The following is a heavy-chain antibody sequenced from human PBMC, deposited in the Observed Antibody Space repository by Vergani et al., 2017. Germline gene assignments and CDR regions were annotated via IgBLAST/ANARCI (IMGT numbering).Heavy chain of an antibody. V-gene: IGHV3-33*01. J-gene: IGHJ4*02. CDR1: GFTFSSYG. CDR3: ARGYCTGGSCYSLLDY. CDR2: IWYDGADK. Sequence: QVHLVESGGGVVQPGRSLRLSCAASGFTFSSYGMHWVRQAPGKGLEWVAVIWYDGADKYYADSVKGRFTISRDNSKNTLYLQMNSLRAEDTAVYYCARGYCTGGSCYSLLDYWGQGTLVTVSS. D-gene: IGHD2-15*01.